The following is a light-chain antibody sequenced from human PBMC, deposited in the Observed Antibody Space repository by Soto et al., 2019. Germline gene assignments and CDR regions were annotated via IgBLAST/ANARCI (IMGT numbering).Light chain of an antibody. CDR1: SSDVGGHNF. J-gene: IGLJ2*01. CDR3: SAYTGNNDPVI. CDR2: EVT. V-gene: IGLV2-8*01. Sequence: QYALTHPPSASGSPGQSVTISCTGTSSDVGGHNFVSWYQQHPGKAPKFLIYEVTKRPSGVPDRFSGSKSGITASLTVSGLQAYDEAYYYCSAYTGNNDPVIFGGGTKLTVL.